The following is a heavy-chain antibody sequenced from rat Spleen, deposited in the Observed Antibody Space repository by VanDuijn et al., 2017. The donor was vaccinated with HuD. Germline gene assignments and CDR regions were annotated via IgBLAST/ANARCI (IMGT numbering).Heavy chain of an antibody. CDR3: TTENYWFAY. D-gene: IGHD1-10*01. Sequence: EVQLVESGGGLVQPGRSMKLSCAASGFTFSNYYMAWVRQAPTKGLEWVASISSDGVTTYYRDSVKGRFTISRDNTKSTLYLQMNSLRSEDTATYYCTTENYWFAYWGQGTLVTVSS. V-gene: IGHV5-20*01. J-gene: IGHJ3*01. CDR1: GFTFSNYY. CDR2: ISSDGVTT.